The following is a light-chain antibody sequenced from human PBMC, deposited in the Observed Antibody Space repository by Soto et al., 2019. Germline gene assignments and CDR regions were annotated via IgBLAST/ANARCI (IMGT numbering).Light chain of an antibody. CDR1: SSDVGGYKY. CDR3: ASYTSSSTSVI. J-gene: IGLJ2*01. CDR2: EVS. V-gene: IGLV2-14*01. Sequence: QSALTQPASVSGSPGQSITISCTGTSSDVGGYKYVSWYQQHPDKAPKLLIFEVSNRPSGISSRFSGSKSGNTASLTISGLQAEDEADYYCASYTSSSTSVIFGRGTNLTVL.